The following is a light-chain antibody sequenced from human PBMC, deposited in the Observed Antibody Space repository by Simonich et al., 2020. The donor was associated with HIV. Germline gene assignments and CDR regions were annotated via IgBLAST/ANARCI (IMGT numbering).Light chain of an antibody. CDR2: KIS. Sequence: DIVMTQSPLSLPVTLGQPASISCRSSQSLVHSDGNTYLNWYHHRPGQSPRRLIYKISNRDSGVPDRFSGSGSGTDFTLKISRVEAEDVGIYYSMQGTHWPFTFGPGTKVDIK. V-gene: IGKV2-30*02. CDR1: QSLVHSDGNTY. CDR3: MQGTHWPFT. J-gene: IGKJ3*01.